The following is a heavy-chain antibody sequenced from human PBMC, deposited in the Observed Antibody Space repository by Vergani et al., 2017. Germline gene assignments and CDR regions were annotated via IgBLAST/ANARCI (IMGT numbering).Heavy chain of an antibody. CDR2: TSTDGST. Sequence: QVQLQESGPGLVKPSQTLSLTCSVSGGAVNSGSNFWTWIRQPAGKGLEWIGRTSTDGSTNYNPSRKSRVTVSVDTSNTPISLRLTSVTAEDTAVYYCARETVVTSWDGYRFHYMDVWGKGTTVTVSS. CDR1: GGAVNSGSNF. V-gene: IGHV4-61*02. J-gene: IGHJ6*03. CDR3: ARETVVTSWDGYRFHYMDV. D-gene: IGHD3-16*02.